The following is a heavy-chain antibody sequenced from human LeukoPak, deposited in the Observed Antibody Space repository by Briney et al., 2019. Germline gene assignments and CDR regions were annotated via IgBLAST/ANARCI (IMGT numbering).Heavy chain of an antibody. Sequence: ASVKVSCKASGYTFIGYYLHWVRQAPGQGLEWMGWINPHNGDTNYAQKFQGRVTMTRDTSTSTVYMELSSLRTEGTAIYYCTRGHGSGYQDYWGQGTLVTVSS. J-gene: IGHJ4*02. CDR2: INPHNGDT. CDR1: GYTFIGYY. V-gene: IGHV1-2*02. D-gene: IGHD3-22*01. CDR3: TRGHGSGYQDY.